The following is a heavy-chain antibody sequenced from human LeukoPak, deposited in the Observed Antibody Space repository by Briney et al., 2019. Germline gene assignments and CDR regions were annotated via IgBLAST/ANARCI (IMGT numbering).Heavy chain of an antibody. CDR3: ARGFRSSWYGYYFDY. J-gene: IGHJ4*02. CDR2: IKQDGSEK. CDR1: GFTFSRYW. V-gene: IGHV3-7*01. Sequence: GGSLRLSCAASGFTFSRYWMSWVRQAPGKGLEWVANIKQDGSEKYYVDSVKGRFTISRDNAKNSLYLQMNSLRAEDTAVYYCARGFRSSWYGYYFDYWGQGTLVTVSS. D-gene: IGHD6-13*01.